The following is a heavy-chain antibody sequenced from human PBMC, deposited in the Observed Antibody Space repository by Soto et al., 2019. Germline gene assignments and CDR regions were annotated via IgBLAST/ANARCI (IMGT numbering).Heavy chain of an antibody. V-gene: IGHV4-4*02. CDR1: GGSISTSNW. CDR3: ARTSTSGTRFDY. Sequence: QVQLQESGPGLVKPSGTLSLTCAVSGGSISTSNWWGWVRQPPGKGLEWIGEVYHSGSTNYNPSFKSRVAMSVDKSKHQFSLKLNSVTAADTALYYCARTSTSGTRFDYWGQGSLVTVSS. J-gene: IGHJ4*02. CDR2: VYHSGST. D-gene: IGHD1-1*01.